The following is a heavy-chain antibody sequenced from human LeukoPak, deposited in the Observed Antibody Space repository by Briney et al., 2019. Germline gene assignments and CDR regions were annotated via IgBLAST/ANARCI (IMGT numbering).Heavy chain of an antibody. J-gene: IGHJ6*03. CDR2: LGISGDYA. D-gene: IGHD4-17*01. CDR1: GFTLRSYA. CDR3: AREGGLDDYGDYVRGSGYMDV. Sequence: GGSLRLSCVGSGFTLRSYAMSWVRQAPGKGPQWVSSLGISGDYAWYAGSVKGRFTISRDSSKNTLYLQMNSLGAEDTAVYYCAREGGLDDYGDYVRGSGYMDVWGKGTTVTISS. V-gene: IGHV3-23*01.